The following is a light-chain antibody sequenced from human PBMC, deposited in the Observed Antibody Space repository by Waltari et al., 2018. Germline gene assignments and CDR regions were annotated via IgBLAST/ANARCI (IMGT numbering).Light chain of an antibody. J-gene: IGKJ1*01. CDR3: RQDYSYPWT. CDR1: QGIRNA. Sequence: AIQMTKSPSSLSASVGDRVTITCRASQGIRNALGWYQQQPGQAPMLLIYDASSLQTGVPARCSDIGSGTGFTLTISSLQPEDFGTYYCRQDYSYPWTFGQGTKVEVK. V-gene: IGKV1-6*01. CDR2: DAS.